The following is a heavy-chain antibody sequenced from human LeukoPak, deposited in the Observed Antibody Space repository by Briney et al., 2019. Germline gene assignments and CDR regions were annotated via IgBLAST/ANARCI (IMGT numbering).Heavy chain of an antibody. J-gene: IGHJ4*02. Sequence: QPGGSLRLSCSASGFTFSSYAMHWVRQAPGKGLEYVSAISSNGGSTYYADSVKGRFTISRDNSKNTPYLQMSSLRAEDTAVYYCVKDLSPVVAAISFDYWGQGTLVTVSS. V-gene: IGHV3-64D*06. CDR2: ISSNGGST. D-gene: IGHD2-15*01. CDR1: GFTFSSYA. CDR3: VKDLSPVVAAISFDY.